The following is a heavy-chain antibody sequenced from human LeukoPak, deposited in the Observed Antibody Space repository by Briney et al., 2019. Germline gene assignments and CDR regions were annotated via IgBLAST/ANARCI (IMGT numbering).Heavy chain of an antibody. V-gene: IGHV6-1*01. CDR2: TYYRSKWYN. CDR3: ARHWNKQFDP. CDR1: GDSVSTNIGT. D-gene: IGHD1/OR15-1a*01. Sequence: SQTLSLTCVISGDSVSTNIGTWNWIRQSPSRGLEWLRRTYYRSKWYNEYAVSVNSRIIIHADTSRNQFSLQLNSVTPEETAVYYCARHWNKQFDPWGQGTLVTVSS. J-gene: IGHJ5*02.